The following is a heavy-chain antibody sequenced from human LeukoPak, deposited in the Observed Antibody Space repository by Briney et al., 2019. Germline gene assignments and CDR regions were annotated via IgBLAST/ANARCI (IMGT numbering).Heavy chain of an antibody. V-gene: IGHV3-48*02. CDR3: ARCGPMVRGVPFDY. Sequence: GGSLRLSCAASGFTFSDYSMNWVRQAPGKGLEWVSYITSSGSTVYYADSVKGRFTISGDNAKNSLYLQMNSLRDEDTAMYYCARCGPMVRGVPFDYWGQGTLVTVSS. CDR1: GFTFSDYS. CDR2: ITSSGSTV. D-gene: IGHD3-10*01. J-gene: IGHJ4*02.